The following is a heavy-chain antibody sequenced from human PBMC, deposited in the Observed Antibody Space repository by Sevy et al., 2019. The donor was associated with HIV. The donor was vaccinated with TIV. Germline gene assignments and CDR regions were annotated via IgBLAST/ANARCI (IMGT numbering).Heavy chain of an antibody. CDR1: GFTFSGSA. V-gene: IGHV3-73*01. J-gene: IGHJ4*02. CDR2: IRSKANSYAT. Sequence: GGSLRLSCAASGFTFSGSAMHWVRQASGKGLEWVGRIRSKANSYATAYAASVKGRFTISRDDSKNTAYLQMNSLKTEDTAVYYCTSGYDFWSGPFDYWGQGTLVTVSS. D-gene: IGHD3-3*01. CDR3: TSGYDFWSGPFDY.